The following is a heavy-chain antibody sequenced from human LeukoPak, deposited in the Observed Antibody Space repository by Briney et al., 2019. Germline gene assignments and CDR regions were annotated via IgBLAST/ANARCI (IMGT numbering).Heavy chain of an antibody. CDR2: ISSSSSYI. J-gene: IGHJ4*02. D-gene: IGHD2-21*02. CDR1: GFTFSSYS. V-gene: IGHV3-21*01. Sequence: PGGSLRLSCAASGFTFSSYSMNWVRQAPGKGLEWVSSISSSSSYIYYADSVKGRFTISRDNSKNSLYLQMNSLRAEDTAVYYCARDDPPRRGDLRSDWGQGTLVTVSS. CDR3: ARDDPPRRGDLRSD.